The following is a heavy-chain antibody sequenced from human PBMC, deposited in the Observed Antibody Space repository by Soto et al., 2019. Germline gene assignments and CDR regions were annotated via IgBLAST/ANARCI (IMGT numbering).Heavy chain of an antibody. D-gene: IGHD2-15*01. CDR2: INAGNGNT. V-gene: IGHV1-3*01. CDR1: GYTFTAYP. J-gene: IGHJ5*02. CDR3: ARERTPIVVVVAATRIGFDP. Sequence: ASVKVSCKASGYTFTAYPMHWVRQAPGQRLEWMGWINAGNGNTKYSQKFQGRVTITRDTSASTAYMELSSLRSEDTAVYYCARERTPIVVVVAATRIGFDPWGQGTLVTVSS.